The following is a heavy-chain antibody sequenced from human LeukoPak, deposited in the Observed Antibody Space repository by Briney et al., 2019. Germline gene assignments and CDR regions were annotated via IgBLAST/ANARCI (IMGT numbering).Heavy chain of an antibody. J-gene: IGHJ3*01. CDR3: ASEIVGCLLSGNLRDGAFDL. V-gene: IGHV3-48*04. CDR1: GFTFSNRR. D-gene: IGHD4-23*01. CDR2: ISTSATTM. Sequence: PGGSLRLSCAASGFTFSNRRMNWVRQAPGKGLEWLSFISTSATTMYYADSVKGRFIISRDNAKNSLYLQMNSMRPEDTAVYFCASEIVGCLLSGNLRDGAFDLWGQGTIVTVSS.